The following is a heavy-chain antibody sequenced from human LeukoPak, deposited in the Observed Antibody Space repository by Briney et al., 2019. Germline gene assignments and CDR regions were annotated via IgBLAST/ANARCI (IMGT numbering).Heavy chain of an antibody. CDR1: GFSLSTSGVG. V-gene: IGHV2-5*01. Sequence: KESGPTLVKPTQTLTLTCTFSGFSLSTSGVGVAWMRQSPGQAPEWLAVTYRNDDQRYSPSLKSRLTITKDTSKNQVVLTMTNMDPADTATYHCAHNGLYHWGQGTLVTVSS. J-gene: IGHJ5*02. CDR3: AHNGLYH. CDR2: TYRNDDQ. D-gene: IGHD2-2*03.